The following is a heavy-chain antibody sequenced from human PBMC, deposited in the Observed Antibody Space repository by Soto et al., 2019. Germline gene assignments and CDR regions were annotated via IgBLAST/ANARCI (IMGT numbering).Heavy chain of an antibody. V-gene: IGHV1-3*01. CDR3: AREGDQIDDDYGLDF. Sequence: QVQLVQSGAEMKKPGASVKVSCKASGYTFTRFAIHWLRQAPGQSLEWMGWINGGNDNTRYSQKFQGRVTITMDTSSNTVYMEVNFVRPEDTAVYYCAREGDQIDDDYGLDFWGQGTLVTVSS. CDR2: INGGNDNT. CDR1: GYTFTRFA. D-gene: IGHD5-12*01. J-gene: IGHJ4*02.